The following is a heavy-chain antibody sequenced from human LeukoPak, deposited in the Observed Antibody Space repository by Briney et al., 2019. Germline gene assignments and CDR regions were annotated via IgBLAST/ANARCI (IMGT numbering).Heavy chain of an antibody. V-gene: IGHV3-64D*09. CDR1: GFTFSRYA. D-gene: IGHD3-3*01. CDR2: ISSNGGST. Sequence: GGSLRLSCSASGFTFSRYAMHWVRQAPGKGLEHVSVISSNGGSTYYADSVKGRFTVSRDNSKNTLYLQVSSLRAEDTAVYYCVKAYYDFWSAYANWFDPWGQGTLVTVSS. J-gene: IGHJ5*02. CDR3: VKAYYDFWSAYANWFDP.